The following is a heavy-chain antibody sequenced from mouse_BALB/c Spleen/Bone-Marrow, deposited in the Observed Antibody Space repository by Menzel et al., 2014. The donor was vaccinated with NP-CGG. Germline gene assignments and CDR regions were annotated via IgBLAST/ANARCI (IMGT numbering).Heavy chain of an antibody. V-gene: IGHV1-14*01. CDR2: INPYNDGT. D-gene: IGHD1-1*01. CDR1: GYTFTSYV. Sequence: VQLQQSGPELVKPGASVKMSCKASGYTFTSYVMHWVKQKPGQGLEWIGYINPYNDGTKYNEKFKGKATLTSDKSSSTAYMELSSLTSEDSAVYYCARGVYYYGSSQYYFDYWGQGTTLTVSS. J-gene: IGHJ2*01. CDR3: ARGVYYYGSSQYYFDY.